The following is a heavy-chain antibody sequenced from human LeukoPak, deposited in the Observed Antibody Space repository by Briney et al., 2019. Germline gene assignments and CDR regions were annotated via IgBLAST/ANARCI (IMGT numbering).Heavy chain of an antibody. Sequence: GGSLTLSCAASGFPHNNFWMHCVRQAPGKGLVWVSRSKNKATETVYADSVKGRFTISRDNAKNTLYLQMNSLRAEDTAIYYCARGSFGPDIWSEGTMVTVSS. V-gene: IGHV3-74*01. J-gene: IGHJ3*02. CDR1: GFPHNNFW. CDR2: SKNKATET. CDR3: ARGSFGPDI. D-gene: IGHD3/OR15-3a*01.